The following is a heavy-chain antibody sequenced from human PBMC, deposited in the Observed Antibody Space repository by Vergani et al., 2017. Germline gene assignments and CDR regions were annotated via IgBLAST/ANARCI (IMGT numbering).Heavy chain of an antibody. J-gene: IGHJ4*02. V-gene: IGHV2-70*04. Sequence: QVTLKESGPALVKPTQTLTLTCTLSGFSVNSHPMRVIWIRQPPGKALEWLARIDWDDDKFYDRSLKTRLTISKDTSKNQVVLTMTNMDPVDTATYYCARTRLTVTTTGFDYCGQGTLVTVSS. CDR2: IDWDDDK. D-gene: IGHD4-17*01. CDR1: GFSVNSHPMR. CDR3: ARTRLTVTTTGFDY.